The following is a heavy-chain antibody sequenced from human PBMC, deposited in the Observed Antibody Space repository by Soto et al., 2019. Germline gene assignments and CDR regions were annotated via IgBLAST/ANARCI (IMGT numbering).Heavy chain of an antibody. J-gene: IGHJ4*02. V-gene: IGHV3-74*01. CDR1: GFPFSIYW. D-gene: IGHD5-12*01. Sequence: GGSLSLSCAASGFPFSIYWMHWVRQAPGKGLVWVSHINSDGSSASYADSVKGRFTISRDNAKNTLYLQMNSLRAEDTAVYYCARVPVEVATIVYYDYWGRGTLVTVSS. CDR3: ARVPVEVATIVYYDY. CDR2: INSDGSSA.